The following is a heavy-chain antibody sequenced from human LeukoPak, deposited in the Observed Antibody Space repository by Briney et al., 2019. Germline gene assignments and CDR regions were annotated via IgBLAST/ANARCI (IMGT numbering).Heavy chain of an antibody. V-gene: IGHV1-69*13. CDR1: GGTFSSYA. J-gene: IGHJ3*02. CDR2: IIPIFGTA. CDR3: ATAQVVVIIRELGAFDT. D-gene: IGHD3-22*01. Sequence: VASVKVSCKASGGTFSSYAISWVRQAPGQGLEWMGGIIPIFGTANYAQKFQGRVTITADESTSTAYMELSSLRSEDTAVYYCATAQVVVIIRELGAFDTWGQGTMVTVSS.